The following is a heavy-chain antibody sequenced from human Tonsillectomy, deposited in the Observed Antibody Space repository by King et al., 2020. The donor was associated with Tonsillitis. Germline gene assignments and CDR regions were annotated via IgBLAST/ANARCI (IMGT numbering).Heavy chain of an antibody. CDR3: ATTSYGSSWYGLGGFDP. CDR2: IRNDGRNK. D-gene: IGHD6-13*01. V-gene: IGHV3-30*02. Sequence: VQLVESGGGVVQPGGSLRLSCAASGFTFSNYGMHWVRQALGKGLEWVAFIRNDGRNKYYGDSVKGRFTISRDNSKNTLYLQMNSLRGEDTAVYYCATTSYGSSWYGLGGFDPWGQGTLVTVSS. J-gene: IGHJ5*02. CDR1: GFTFSNYG.